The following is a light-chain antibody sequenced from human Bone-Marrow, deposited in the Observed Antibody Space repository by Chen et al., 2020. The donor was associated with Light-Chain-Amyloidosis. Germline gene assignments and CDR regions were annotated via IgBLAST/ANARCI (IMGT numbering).Light chain of an antibody. J-gene: IGKJ4*01. V-gene: IGKV3-20*01. CDR2: GSS. CDR3: QQYGTSPLT. Sequence: EIVLTQSPGTLSLSPGEGANLACRASQTISSNYLTWYQQKFGQAPRILIYGSSSRATCIPDRFTGSGSGTDFTLTINRLEPEDFAMYYCQQYGTSPLTFGGGTKVEIK. CDR1: QTISSNY.